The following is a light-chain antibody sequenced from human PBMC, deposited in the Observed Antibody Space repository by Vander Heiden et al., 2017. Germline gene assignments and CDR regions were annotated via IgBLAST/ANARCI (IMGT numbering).Light chain of an antibody. Sequence: IQLTQSPSSLSASVGDRVTITCRASPGISSYLAWYQQKPGKAPKLLIYAASTLQSGVPSRFSGSGSGTDFTLTINSLQPEDFATYYCQQLNSPVLIGQGTKVEIK. CDR2: AAS. CDR3: QQLNSPVL. V-gene: IGKV1-9*01. J-gene: IGKJ1*01. CDR1: PGISSY.